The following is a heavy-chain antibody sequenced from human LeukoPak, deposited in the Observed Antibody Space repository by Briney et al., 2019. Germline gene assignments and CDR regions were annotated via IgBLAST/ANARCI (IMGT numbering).Heavy chain of an antibody. J-gene: IGHJ4*02. Sequence: PGGSLRLSCATSGFTFDDYAMHWVRHAPGKGLEWVAGISWNSGSIGYADSVQGRFTISRDNAKNSLYLQMNSLRPEDTALYYCAKEIISGAATAAWGQGTPVTVSS. CDR1: GFTFDDYA. V-gene: IGHV3-9*01. CDR3: AKEIISGAATAA. CDR2: ISWNSGSI. D-gene: IGHD6-13*01.